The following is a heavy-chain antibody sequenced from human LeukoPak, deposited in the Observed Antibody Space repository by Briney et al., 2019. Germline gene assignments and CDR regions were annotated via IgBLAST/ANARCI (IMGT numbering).Heavy chain of an antibody. J-gene: IGHJ4*02. V-gene: IGHV1-2*02. Sequence: ASVKVSCKASGYTFTGYYMHWVRQAPGQGLEWMGWINPNSGGTNYAQKFQGRVTMTRDTSISTAYMELSRLRSDDTAVYYCARIISEETYILRYFDWNYFDYWGQGTLVTVSS. CDR2: INPNSGGT. D-gene: IGHD3-9*01. CDR3: ARIISEETYILRYFDWNYFDY. CDR1: GYTFTGYY.